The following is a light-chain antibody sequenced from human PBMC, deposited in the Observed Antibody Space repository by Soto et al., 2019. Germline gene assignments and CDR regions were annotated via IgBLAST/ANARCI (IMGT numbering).Light chain of an antibody. CDR3: VSHISVAYRSIYV. J-gene: IGLJ1*01. CDR2: EVT. V-gene: IGLV2-14*01. CDR1: SSDIGVYDY. Sequence: QSALTQPPSASGSPGQSVTISCTGTSSDIGVYDYVSWYQQHPGKAPKLIIYEVTNRPSGLSNRFSGSKSDNTASLTISGLQAEDEADYYCVSHISVAYRSIYVFGTGTKVTVL.